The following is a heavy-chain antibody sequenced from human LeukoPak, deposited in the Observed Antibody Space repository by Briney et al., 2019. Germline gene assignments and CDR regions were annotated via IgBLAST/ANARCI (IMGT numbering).Heavy chain of an antibody. Sequence: PSETLSLTCTVSGCSISSYYWSWIRQPPGKGLEWIGYINYSGSTNYNPSLKSRVTITVNTYKNQFSLQLSSGTDAETAAYYSGSTNYNPSLKRRVTISVGTSKNQFSLKLSSVTAADTAVYYCARDFLRYDYGDSGGAFDIWGQGTMVTVSS. D-gene: IGHD3-10*01. CDR2: INYSGST. CDR3: GSTNYNPSLKRRVTISVGTSKNQFSLKLSSVTAADTAVYYCARDFLRYDYGDSGGAFDI. CDR1: GCSISSYY. J-gene: IGHJ3*02. V-gene: IGHV4-59*01.